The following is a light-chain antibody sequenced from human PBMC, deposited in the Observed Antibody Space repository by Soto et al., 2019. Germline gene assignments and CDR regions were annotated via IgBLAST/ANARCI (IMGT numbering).Light chain of an antibody. J-gene: IGKJ1*01. Sequence: EIVLTQSPATLSLSPGERATLPCRASQSVSSSLAWYQQKLGQAPRLLIYEASDRATGIPARFSGSGSGTDFTLIISSLEPEDFAVYYCQQGSTWPWTFGQGTKVEIK. CDR1: QSVSSS. CDR2: EAS. V-gene: IGKV3-11*01. CDR3: QQGSTWPWT.